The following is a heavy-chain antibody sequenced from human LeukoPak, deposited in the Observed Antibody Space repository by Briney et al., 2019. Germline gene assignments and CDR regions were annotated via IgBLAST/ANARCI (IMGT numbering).Heavy chain of an antibody. CDR1: GFTFSSYG. V-gene: IGHV3-33*06. J-gene: IGHJ4*02. Sequence: GRSLRLSCAASGFTFSSYGMHWVRQAPGKGLEWVAVIWYDGTHKSYADSVKGRFTTSRDNSNSALYLDMNSLRAEDTALYYCAKDWAPHSGSHFDYWGQGTLVTVSS. D-gene: IGHD1-26*01. CDR3: AKDWAPHSGSHFDY. CDR2: IWYDGTHK.